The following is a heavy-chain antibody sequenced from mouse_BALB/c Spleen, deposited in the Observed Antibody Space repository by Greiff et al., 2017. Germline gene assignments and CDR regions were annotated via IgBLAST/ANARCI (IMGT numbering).Heavy chain of an antibody. Sequence: EVKLVESGGGLVKPGGSLKLSCAASGFTFSSYGMSWVRQTPDKRLEWVATISSGGSYTYYPDSVKGRFTISRDNAKNTLYLQMTSLRSEDTAMYYCAREDDYDGGFDYWGQGTTLTVSS. CDR2: ISSGGSYT. CDR1: GFTFSSYG. J-gene: IGHJ2*01. CDR3: AREDDYDGGFDY. D-gene: IGHD2-4*01. V-gene: IGHV5-6*03.